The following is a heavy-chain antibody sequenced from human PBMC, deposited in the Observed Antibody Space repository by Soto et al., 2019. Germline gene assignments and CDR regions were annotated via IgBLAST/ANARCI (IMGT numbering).Heavy chain of an antibody. J-gene: IGHJ6*03. V-gene: IGHV4-4*02. CDR3: ARGPPLYYYGSGSSRYYYYMDV. Sequence: SETLSLTCAVSSGSISSSNWWSWVRQPPGKGLEWIGEIYHSGSTNYNPSLKSRVTISVDKSKNQFSLKLSSVTAADTAVYYCARGPPLYYYGSGSSRYYYYMDVWGKGTTVTVSS. CDR1: SGSISSSNW. D-gene: IGHD3-10*01. CDR2: IYHSGST.